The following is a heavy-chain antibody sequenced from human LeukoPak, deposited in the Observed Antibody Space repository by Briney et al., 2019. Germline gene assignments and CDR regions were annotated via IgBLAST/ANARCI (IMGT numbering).Heavy chain of an antibody. CDR2: ISYDGSNK. CDR3: ARDHYGGNSGGAFDI. Sequence: PGGSLRLSCAASGFTFSSYGMHWVRQAPGKGLEWVAVISYDGSNKYYADSVKGRFTISRDNSKNTLYLQMNSLRAEDTAVYYCARDHYGGNSGGAFDIWGQGTMVTVSS. V-gene: IGHV3-30*03. CDR1: GFTFSSYG. D-gene: IGHD4-23*01. J-gene: IGHJ3*02.